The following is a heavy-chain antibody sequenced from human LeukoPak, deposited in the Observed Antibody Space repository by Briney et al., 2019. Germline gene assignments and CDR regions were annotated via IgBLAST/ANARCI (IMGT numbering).Heavy chain of an antibody. CDR1: GYTFTGYY. Sequence: ASVTVSCKASGYTFTGYYMHWVRQAPGQGLEGMGWINPNSGATNYAQKFQGRVTMTRDTSISTAYMELSRLRSDDTAVYYCARDRDYYDSSGYYYPAFDIWGQGTMVTVSS. CDR3: ARDRDYYDSSGYYYPAFDI. V-gene: IGHV1-2*02. J-gene: IGHJ3*02. D-gene: IGHD3-22*01. CDR2: INPNSGAT.